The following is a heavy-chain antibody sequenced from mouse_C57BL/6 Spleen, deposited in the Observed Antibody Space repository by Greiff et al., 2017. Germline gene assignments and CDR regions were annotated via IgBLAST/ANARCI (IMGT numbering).Heavy chain of an antibody. J-gene: IGHJ1*03. V-gene: IGHV1-59*01. D-gene: IGHD4-1*01. CDR2: IDPSDSYT. CDR3: ARGENWDDV. CDR1: GYTFTSYW. Sequence: QVQLQQPGAELVRPGTSVKLSCKASGYTFTSYWMHWVKQRPGQGLEWIGVIDPSDSYTNYNQKFKGKATLTVDTSSSTAYMQLSSLTSEDSAVYYCARGENWDDVWGTGTTVTVSS.